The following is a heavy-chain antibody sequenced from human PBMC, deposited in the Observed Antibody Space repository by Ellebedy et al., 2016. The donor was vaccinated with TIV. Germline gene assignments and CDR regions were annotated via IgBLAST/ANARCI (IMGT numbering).Heavy chain of an antibody. CDR2: IYYSGST. V-gene: IGHV4-59*01. CDR1: GGSISSYY. CDR3: ARRVRVSTYYFDY. Sequence: GSLRLXXTVSGGSISSYYWSWIRQPPGKGLEWIGYIYYSGSTNYNPSLKSRVTISVDTSKNQFSLKLSSVTAADTAVYYCARRVRVSTYYFDYWGQGTLVTVSS. J-gene: IGHJ4*02.